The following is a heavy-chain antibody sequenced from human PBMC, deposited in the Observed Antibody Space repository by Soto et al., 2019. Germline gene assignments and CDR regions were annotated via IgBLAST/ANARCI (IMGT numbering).Heavy chain of an antibody. V-gene: IGHV1-69*01. D-gene: IGHD2-21*01. Sequence: QVQLVQSGAEVKKPGSSVKVSCKASGGTFSSYAISWVRQAPGQGLEWMGGIIPIFGKANYEEKFQGRVTITADESTSTAYMELSRLRSEDTAVYYCASPTKGGVLWWWFDPWGQGTLVTVSS. CDR1: GGTFSSYA. J-gene: IGHJ5*02. CDR2: IIPIFGKA. CDR3: ASPTKGGVLWWWFDP.